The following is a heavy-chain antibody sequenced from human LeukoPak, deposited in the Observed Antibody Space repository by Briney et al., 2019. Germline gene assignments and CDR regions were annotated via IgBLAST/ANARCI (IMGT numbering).Heavy chain of an antibody. CDR2: ITSGGST. D-gene: IGHD2-15*01. CDR1: VFTVTNND. Sequence: GGSLRLSCAASVFTVTNNDMNWVRQARGKGLEWVSVITSGGSTYFADSVKGRFTVSRDNSKNTLSLQMNSLRVEDTAVYYCARDLISGPATHDSWGQGALVTVSS. V-gene: IGHV3-66*01. CDR3: ARDLISGPATHDS. J-gene: IGHJ4*02.